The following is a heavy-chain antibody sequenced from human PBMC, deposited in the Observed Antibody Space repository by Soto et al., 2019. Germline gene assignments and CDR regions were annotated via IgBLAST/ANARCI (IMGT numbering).Heavy chain of an antibody. Sequence: ASVKVSCKASGYTFSDYAIHWVRQAPGQRPEWMGWINAGNGNTKYSQKFQGRVTITRDTSASTAYMELSSLRSEDTAVYYCARGTPVWFDPWGQGILVTVSS. J-gene: IGHJ5*02. D-gene: IGHD3-10*01. V-gene: IGHV1-3*01. CDR3: ARGTPVWFDP. CDR2: INAGNGNT. CDR1: GYTFSDYA.